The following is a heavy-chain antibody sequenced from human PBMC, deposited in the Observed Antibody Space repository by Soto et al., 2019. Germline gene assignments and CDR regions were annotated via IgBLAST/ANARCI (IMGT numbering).Heavy chain of an antibody. D-gene: IGHD6-6*01. Sequence: EVQLVETGGGLIQPGGSLRLSCAASGFTVSGNYRSWVRQAPGKGLEWVSVIYNGGGTYYADSVKGRFTISRDNSKNTLYLQMNSRRAEDTAVYYCASTRGSSYDYWGQGPLVTVSS. CDR3: ASTRGSSYDY. V-gene: IGHV3-53*02. CDR1: GFTVSGNY. J-gene: IGHJ4*02. CDR2: IYNGGGT.